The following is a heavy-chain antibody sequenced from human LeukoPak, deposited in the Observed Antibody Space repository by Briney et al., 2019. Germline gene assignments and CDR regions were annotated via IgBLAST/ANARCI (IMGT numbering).Heavy chain of an antibody. CDR1: GGSISSYY. V-gene: IGHV4-59*01. CDR3: ATTYYYDSSGYYSFDY. CDR2: IDFSGST. J-gene: IGHJ4*02. D-gene: IGHD3-22*01. Sequence: SETLSLTCSVSGGSISSYYWSWIRQPPGRGLEWIGSIDFSGSTKYNPSLKSRVTISIDASKNQFSLKLSSVTAADTAVYYCATTYYYDSSGYYSFDYWGQGTLVTVSS.